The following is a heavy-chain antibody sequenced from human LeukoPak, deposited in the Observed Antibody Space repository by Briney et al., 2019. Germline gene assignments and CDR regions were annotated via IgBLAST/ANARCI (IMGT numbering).Heavy chain of an antibody. J-gene: IGHJ4*02. D-gene: IGHD7-27*01. CDR2: IYTSGST. CDR3: ARDGDQTGYFDY. V-gene: IGHV4-4*07. CDR1: GGSIGSYY. Sequence: SETLSLTCTVSGGSIGSYYWSWIRQPAGKGLEWIGRIYTSGSTNYNPSLKSRVTMSVDTSKNQSSLKLSSVTAADTAVYYCARDGDQTGYFDYWGQGTLVTVSS.